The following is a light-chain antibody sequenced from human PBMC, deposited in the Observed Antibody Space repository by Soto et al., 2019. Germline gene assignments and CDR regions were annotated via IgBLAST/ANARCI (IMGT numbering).Light chain of an antibody. Sequence: EIVMTQSPATLSVSPGERATLSCRASQSVSSNLAWYQQKPGQAPRLLIYAASTRATGIPPRFSGSGSGTEFTLSISSLQSEDFGVYYCQQYNNWPPNTFGQGTKLEIK. J-gene: IGKJ2*01. CDR3: QQYNNWPPNT. CDR1: QSVSSN. CDR2: AAS. V-gene: IGKV3-15*01.